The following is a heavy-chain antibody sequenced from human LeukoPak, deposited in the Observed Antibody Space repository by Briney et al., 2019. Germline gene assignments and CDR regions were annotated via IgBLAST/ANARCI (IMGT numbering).Heavy chain of an antibody. CDR1: GYRLNELS. D-gene: IGHD5-12*01. Sequence: GASVKVSRKVSGYRLNELSIHWVRQGPGKGLEWMGGFDPEEGKTIYAQKLQGRVSMTEDTSTDTAFMELRSLRSEDTAVYYCATNTYNGYAIDSWGQGTLITVSS. J-gene: IGHJ4*02. CDR3: ATNTYNGYAIDS. CDR2: FDPEEGKT. V-gene: IGHV1-24*01.